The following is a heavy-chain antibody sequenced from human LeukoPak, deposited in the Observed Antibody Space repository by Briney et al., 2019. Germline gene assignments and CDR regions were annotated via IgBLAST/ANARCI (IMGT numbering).Heavy chain of an antibody. V-gene: IGHV3-74*01. Sequence: PGGSLRLSCAAPGFTFSSYWIHWVRQAPGEGLVWVSRINSDGSDTIYADSVKGRFTISRDNAKNTLYLQMYSLRAEDTALYYCAREDYDYGDYYFDYWGQGTLVTVSS. CDR3: AREDYDYGDYYFDY. CDR2: INSDGSDT. D-gene: IGHD4-17*01. J-gene: IGHJ4*02. CDR1: GFTFSSYW.